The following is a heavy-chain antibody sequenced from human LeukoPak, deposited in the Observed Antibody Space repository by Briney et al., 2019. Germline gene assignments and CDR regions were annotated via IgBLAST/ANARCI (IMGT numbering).Heavy chain of an antibody. J-gene: IGHJ6*02. CDR3: AREQSSYDFWSGFYYYYGMDV. Sequence: ASVKVSCKASGYTFTSYDINWVRQATGQGLEWMGWMNPNSGNTGYAQKFQGRVTMTRNTSIGTAYMELSSLRSEDTAVYYCAREQSSYDFWSGFYYYYGMDVWGQGTTVTVSS. CDR1: GYTFTSYD. CDR2: MNPNSGNT. D-gene: IGHD3-3*01. V-gene: IGHV1-8*01.